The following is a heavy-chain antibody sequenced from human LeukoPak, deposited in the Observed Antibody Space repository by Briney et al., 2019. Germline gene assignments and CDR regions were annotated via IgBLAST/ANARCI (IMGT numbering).Heavy chain of an antibody. V-gene: IGHV4-34*01. CDR3: ARGPTISETGYFDF. D-gene: IGHD1/OR15-1a*01. CDR1: GGSFSRYY. J-gene: IGHJ4*03. CDR2: IDHRGDT. Sequence: SETLSLTCAVYGGSFSRYYWSWIRQSPGKGLEWIAEIDHRGDTNYNPSVKSRVTISVDTSKNQFSLKVRSLSAADTAVYYCARGPTISETGYFDFWGKGTLVAAS.